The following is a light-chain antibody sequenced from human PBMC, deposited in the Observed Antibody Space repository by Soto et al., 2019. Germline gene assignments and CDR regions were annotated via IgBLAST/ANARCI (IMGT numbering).Light chain of an antibody. Sequence: QAVVTQEPSLTVSPGGTVTLTCGSSTGPVISSHYPYWFQQKPGQAPKTLIYDTSNKHSWTPARFSGSLLGGKAALTLSGAQPEDEAEYYCLLSYDGARVVGGGTKVTV. CDR3: LLSYDGARV. CDR2: DTS. V-gene: IGLV7-46*01. J-gene: IGLJ2*01. CDR1: TGPVISSHY.